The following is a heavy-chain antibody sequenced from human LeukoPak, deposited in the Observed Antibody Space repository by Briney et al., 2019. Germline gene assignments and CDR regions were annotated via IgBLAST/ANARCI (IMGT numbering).Heavy chain of an antibody. CDR1: GFTFSSYG. V-gene: IGHV3-33*01. Sequence: PGGSLRLSCAASGFTFSSYGMHWVRQAPGKGLEWVAVIWYDGSNKYYADSVKGRFTISRDNSKNTLYLQMNSLRAEDTAVYYCARGLLYGTYYFDYWGQGTLVTVSS. J-gene: IGHJ4*02. D-gene: IGHD3-16*01. CDR2: IWYDGSNK. CDR3: ARGLLYGTYYFDY.